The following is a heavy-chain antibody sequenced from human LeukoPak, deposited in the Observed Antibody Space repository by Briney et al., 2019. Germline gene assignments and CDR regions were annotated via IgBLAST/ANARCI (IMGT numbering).Heavy chain of an antibody. CDR1: GYTFTGYY. V-gene: IGHV1-2*02. CDR2: INPNSGGT. CDR3: ARSYYDILTGYSGFFDY. D-gene: IGHD3-9*01. J-gene: IGHJ4*02. Sequence: ASVKVSCKASGYTFTGYYMHWVRQAPGQGLEWMGWINPNSGGTNYAQKFQGRVTMTRDTSISTAYMELSRLRSDDTAVYYCARSYYDILTGYSGFFDYWGQGTLVTVSS.